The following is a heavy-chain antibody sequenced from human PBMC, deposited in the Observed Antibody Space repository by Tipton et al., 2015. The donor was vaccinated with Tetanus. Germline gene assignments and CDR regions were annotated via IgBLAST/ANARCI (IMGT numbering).Heavy chain of an antibody. J-gene: IGHJ5*02. V-gene: IGHV3-53*01. CDR2: IYSGGST. CDR3: ARGAPVNWFDP. CDR1: GLTVSSNY. Sequence: SLRLSCAASGLTVSSNYMSWVRQAPGKGLEWVSVIYSGGSTYYADSVKDRFTISRDNSKNTLYLQMNDLRAEDTAVYYCARGAPVNWFDPWGQGTLVTVSS.